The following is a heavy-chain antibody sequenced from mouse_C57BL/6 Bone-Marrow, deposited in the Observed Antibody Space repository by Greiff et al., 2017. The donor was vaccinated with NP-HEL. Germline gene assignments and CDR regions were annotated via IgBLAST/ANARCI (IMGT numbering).Heavy chain of an antibody. Sequence: DVHLVESGGGLVQSGRSLRLSCATSGFTFSDFYMEWVRQAPGKGLEWIAASRNKANDYTTEYSASVKGRFIVSRDTSQSILYLQMNALRAEDTAIYYCARDASDYYYAMDYWGQGTSVTVSS. V-gene: IGHV7-1*01. CDR3: ARDASDYYYAMDY. CDR2: SRNKANDYTT. CDR1: GFTFSDFY. D-gene: IGHD3-1*01. J-gene: IGHJ4*01.